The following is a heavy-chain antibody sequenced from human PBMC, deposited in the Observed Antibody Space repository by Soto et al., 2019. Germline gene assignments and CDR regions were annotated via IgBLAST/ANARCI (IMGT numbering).Heavy chain of an antibody. D-gene: IGHD1-26*01. J-gene: IGHJ4*02. V-gene: IGHV3-30*18. CDR1: GFTFSSYG. CDR3: AKDLNSGNSLFGY. CDR2: ISYDGSNK. Sequence: QVQLVESGGGVGQPGRSLRLSCAASGFTFSSYGMHWVRQAPGKGLEWVAVISYDGSNKYYADSVKGRFTISRDNSKNTLYLQMNSLRAEDTAVYYCAKDLNSGNSLFGYWGQGTLVTVSS.